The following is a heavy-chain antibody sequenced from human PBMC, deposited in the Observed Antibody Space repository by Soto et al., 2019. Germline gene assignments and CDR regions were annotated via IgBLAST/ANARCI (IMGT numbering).Heavy chain of an antibody. CDR3: AADSSGSTADYYYYFGMGV. Sequence: ASVEVSCKASGDTLTRFGISWVRQAPGQGLEWMGWISAYNGNTKYAHKLQGRVTMTTDTSTSTAYMELRGLRSDDTAVYYCAADSSGSTADYYYYFGMGVWGQGTTVTV. V-gene: IGHV1-18*01. CDR1: GDTLTRFG. CDR2: ISAYNGNT. D-gene: IGHD3-22*01. J-gene: IGHJ6*02.